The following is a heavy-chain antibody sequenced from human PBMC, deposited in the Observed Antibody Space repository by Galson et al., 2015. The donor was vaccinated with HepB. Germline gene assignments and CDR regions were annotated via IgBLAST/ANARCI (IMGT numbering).Heavy chain of an antibody. V-gene: IGHV3-33*01. J-gene: IGHJ6*03. CDR3: ARGMAAAGTSDYYHYMDV. CDR2: IWYDGSNK. D-gene: IGHD6-13*01. Sequence: SLRLSCAASGFTFSSYGMHWVRQAPGKGLEWVAVIWYDGSNKYYADSVKGRFTISRDNSKNTLYLQMNSLRAEDTAVYYCARGMAAAGTSDYYHYMDVWGKGTTVTVSS. CDR1: GFTFSSYG.